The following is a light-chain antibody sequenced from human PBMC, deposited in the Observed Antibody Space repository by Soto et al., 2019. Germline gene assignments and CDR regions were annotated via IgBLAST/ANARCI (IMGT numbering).Light chain of an antibody. Sequence: QSVLTQPPSVSGAPGQRVTSSCTGSSSNIGAGYDVHWYQQLPGTAPKLLIYANSNRPSGVPDRFSGSKSGTSASLAITGLQAEDEADYYCQSYDSSLSGVLFGGGTQLTVL. V-gene: IGLV1-40*01. CDR2: ANS. J-gene: IGLJ2*01. CDR1: SSNIGAGYD. CDR3: QSYDSSLSGVL.